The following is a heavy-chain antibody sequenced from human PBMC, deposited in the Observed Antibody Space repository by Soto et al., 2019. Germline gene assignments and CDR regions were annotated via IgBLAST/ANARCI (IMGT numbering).Heavy chain of an antibody. Sequence: QVQLVQSGGEMKKPGASMRVSCKTSGYTFTYNGITWVRQAPGQGLEWMGWISAHNGNTKSAEKFQGRFTMTTVTSTSTDHMELTCLTSDDTAVYYCARVRGYSYAEDALQNWGQGTMVIVSS. CDR3: ARVRGYSYAEDALQN. CDR2: ISAHNGNT. J-gene: IGHJ3*02. CDR1: GYTFTYNG. V-gene: IGHV1-18*04. D-gene: IGHD5-18*01.